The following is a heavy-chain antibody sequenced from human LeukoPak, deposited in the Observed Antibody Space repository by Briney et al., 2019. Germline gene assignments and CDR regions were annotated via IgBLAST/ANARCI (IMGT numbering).Heavy chain of an antibody. Sequence: ASVKVSCKVSGYTLTELSMHWVRQAPGKGLEWMGGFDPEDGETIYAQKFQGRVTMTEDTSTDTAYMELSSLRSEDMAVYYCARGHFWSGRPYQDYFYYMDVWGKGTAVIVSS. V-gene: IGHV1-24*01. J-gene: IGHJ6*03. CDR3: ARGHFWSGRPYQDYFYYMDV. CDR1: GYTLTELS. D-gene: IGHD3-3*02. CDR2: FDPEDGET.